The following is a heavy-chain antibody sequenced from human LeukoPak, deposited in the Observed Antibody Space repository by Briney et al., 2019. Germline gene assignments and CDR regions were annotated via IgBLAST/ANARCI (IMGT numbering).Heavy chain of an antibody. J-gene: IGHJ4*02. V-gene: IGHV4-38-2*01. Sequence: SETLSLTCAVSGYSISSDCYWGWIRQPPGKGLEWIGSIYHSGSTSYNPSLKSRVTISVDTSKNQFSLKLTSVTAADSAVYYCARNATYPFDSWGQGTLVPVFS. CDR1: GYSISSDCY. CDR2: IYHSGST. CDR3: ARNATYPFDS.